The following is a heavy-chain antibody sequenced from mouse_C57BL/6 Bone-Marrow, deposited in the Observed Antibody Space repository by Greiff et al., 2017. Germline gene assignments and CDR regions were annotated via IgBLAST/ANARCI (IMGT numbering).Heavy chain of an antibody. CDR3: TPGTWSWFAY. V-gene: IGHV1-15*01. J-gene: IGHJ3*01. CDR1: GYTFTDYE. D-gene: IGHD4-1*01. Sequence: QVQLQQSGAELVRPGASVTLSCKASGYTFTDYEMPWVKQTPVHGLEWIGAIDPETGGTAYNQKFKGKAILTADKSSSTAYMELRSLTSEDSAVYYCTPGTWSWFAYWGQGTLGTVSA. CDR2: IDPETGGT.